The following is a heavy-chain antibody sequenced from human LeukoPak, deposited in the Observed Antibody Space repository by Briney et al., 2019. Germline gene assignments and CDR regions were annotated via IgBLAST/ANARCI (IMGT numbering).Heavy chain of an antibody. J-gene: IGHJ3*02. CDR3: AGDMRGGFDAFDI. D-gene: IGHD5-12*01. CDR2: IIPIFGTA. CDR1: GGTFSSYA. V-gene: IGHV1-69*13. Sequence: SVKVSCKASGGTFSSYAISWVRQAPGQGLEWMGGIIPIFGTANYAQKFQGRVTITADEPTSTAYMELSSLRSEDTAVYYCAGDMRGGFDAFDIWGQGTMVTVSS.